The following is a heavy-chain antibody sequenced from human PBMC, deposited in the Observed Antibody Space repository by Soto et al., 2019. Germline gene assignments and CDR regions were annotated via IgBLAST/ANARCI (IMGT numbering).Heavy chain of an antibody. CDR1: GGTFSSYA. Sequence: SVKVSCKASGGTFSSYAISWVRQAPGQGLEWMGGIIPIFGTANYAQKFQGRVTITADKSTSTAYMELSSLRSEDTAVYYCARRIAAAGPYYYYHGMDVWGQGTTVTVSS. CDR2: IIPIFGTA. D-gene: IGHD6-13*01. CDR3: ARRIAAAGPYYYYHGMDV. J-gene: IGHJ6*02. V-gene: IGHV1-69*06.